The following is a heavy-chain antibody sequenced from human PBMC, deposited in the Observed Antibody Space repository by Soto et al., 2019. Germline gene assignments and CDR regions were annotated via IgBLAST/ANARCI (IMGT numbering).Heavy chain of an antibody. CDR1: GGSFSSNSHF. CDR3: VRSETAGNPHLDSDL. V-gene: IGHV4-39*01. Sequence: QLQESGPRLAQPSETLSLTCTVSGGSFSSNSHFWAWLRQPPGKGMEWIGSTYFGVNSRYNPSPDRGVTLSVHTSKNPFSLKVNSVTAADTAIYYCVRSETAGNPHLDSDLWVRGTRVTVSS. D-gene: IGHD6-13*01. CDR2: TYFGVNS. J-gene: IGHJ2*01.